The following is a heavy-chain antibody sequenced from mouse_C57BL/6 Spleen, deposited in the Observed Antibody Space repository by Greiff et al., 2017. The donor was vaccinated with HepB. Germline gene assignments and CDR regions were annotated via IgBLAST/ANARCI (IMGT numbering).Heavy chain of an antibody. CDR1: GFTFSSYA. Sequence: DVMLVESGGGLVKPGGSLKLSCAASGFTFSSYAMSWVRQTPEKRLEWVATISDGGSYTYYPDNVKGRFTISRDNAKNNLYLQMSHLKSEDTAMYYCARKLGRAAMDYWGQGTSVTVSS. J-gene: IGHJ4*01. CDR3: ARKLGRAAMDY. CDR2: ISDGGSYT. V-gene: IGHV5-4*03. D-gene: IGHD4-1*01.